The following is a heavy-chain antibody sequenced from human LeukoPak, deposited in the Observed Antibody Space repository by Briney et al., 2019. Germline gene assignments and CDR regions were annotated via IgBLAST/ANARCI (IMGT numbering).Heavy chain of an antibody. CDR2: INPKSAAT. CDR1: GYTFTSYY. J-gene: IGHJ5*02. Sequence: ASVKVSCKASGYTFTSYYMHWVRQAPGQGLEWMGWINPKSAATNYVQKFQGRVTMTRDTSISTAYMELTGLRSDDTAVYYCARNDESRGYYIKWLDPWGQGTLVTVSS. V-gene: IGHV1-2*02. CDR3: ARNDESRGYYIKWLDP. D-gene: IGHD3-22*01.